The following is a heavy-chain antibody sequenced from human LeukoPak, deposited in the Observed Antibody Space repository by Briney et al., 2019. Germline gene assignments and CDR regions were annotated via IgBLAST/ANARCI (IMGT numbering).Heavy chain of an antibody. V-gene: IGHV3-23*01. Sequence: GGSLRLSCAASGFTFSSNAMTWVRQAPGKGLEWVSAISGSGGSTYYADSVKGRFTISRDNSKNTLYLQMNSLRAEDTAVYYCAKGCSGGSCYFYYWGQGTLVTVSS. CDR2: ISGSGGST. J-gene: IGHJ4*02. D-gene: IGHD2-15*01. CDR3: AKGCSGGSCYFYY. CDR1: GFTFSSNA.